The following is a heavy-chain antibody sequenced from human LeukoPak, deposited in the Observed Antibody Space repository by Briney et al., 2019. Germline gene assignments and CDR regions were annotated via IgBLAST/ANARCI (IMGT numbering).Heavy chain of an antibody. CDR3: ARRVGITMVRGVQIRYEPHYYYYMDV. V-gene: IGHV4-39*07. D-gene: IGHD3-10*01. Sequence: SETLSLTCTVSGGSISSGSYYWSWIRQPPGKGLERIGEINHSGSTNYNPSLKSRVTISVDTSKNQFSLKLSSVTAADTAVYYCARRVGITMVRGVQIRYEPHYYYYMDVWGKGTTVTISS. J-gene: IGHJ6*03. CDR2: INHSGST. CDR1: GGSISSGSYY.